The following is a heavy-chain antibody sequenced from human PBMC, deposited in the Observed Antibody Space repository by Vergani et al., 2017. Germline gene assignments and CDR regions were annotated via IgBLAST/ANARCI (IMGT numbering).Heavy chain of an antibody. CDR2: ISGIGAGT. V-gene: IGHV3-23*04. Sequence: EVQLVESGGGLVQPGRSLRLSCAASGFTFDDYAMHWVRQAPGKGLEWVSTISGIGAGTYYADSVKGRFTISRDNSKNTLYLQMNSLRAEDTAVYYCAKSAGGMSYYFDYWGQGTLVTVSS. D-gene: IGHD1-26*01. CDR1: GFTFDDYA. J-gene: IGHJ4*02. CDR3: AKSAGGMSYYFDY.